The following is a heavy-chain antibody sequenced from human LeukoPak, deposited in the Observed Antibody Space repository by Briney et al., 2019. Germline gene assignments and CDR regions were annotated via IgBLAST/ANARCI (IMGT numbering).Heavy chain of an antibody. Sequence: PSETLSLTCAVYGGSFSVYYWSWIRQPPGKGLEWIGEINHSGSTNYNPSLKSRVTISVDTSKNQFSLNLSSVTAADTAVYYCATGWRITIFGVVISRGWFDPWGQGTLVTVSS. D-gene: IGHD3-3*01. CDR3: ATGWRITIFGVVISRGWFDP. CDR2: INHSGST. CDR1: GGSFSVYY. J-gene: IGHJ5*02. V-gene: IGHV4-34*01.